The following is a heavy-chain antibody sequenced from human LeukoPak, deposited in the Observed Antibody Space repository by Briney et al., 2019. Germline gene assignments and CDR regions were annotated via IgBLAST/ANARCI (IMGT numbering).Heavy chain of an antibody. J-gene: IGHJ5*02. V-gene: IGHV3-21*01. CDR3: ARGRRDGGYDYLNWFDP. Sequence: GGSLRLSCAASGFTFSSYSMNWVRRAPGKGLEWVSSISSSSSYIYYADSVKGRFTISRDNAKNSLYLQMNSLRAEDTAVYYCARGRRDGGYDYLNWFDPWGQGTLVTVSS. CDR1: GFTFSSYS. D-gene: IGHD5-12*01. CDR2: ISSSSSYI.